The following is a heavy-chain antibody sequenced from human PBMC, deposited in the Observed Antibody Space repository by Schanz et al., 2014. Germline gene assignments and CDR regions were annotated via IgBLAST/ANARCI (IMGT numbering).Heavy chain of an antibody. CDR2: INPNSGDT. Sequence: QVQLVQSGAEVKKPGASVKVSCKASGYTFTGYYIHWVRQAPGQGLEWMGWINPNSGDTNYAQKFQGRVTMTWDTSISTAYMELNSLTSDDTAIYYCARDRAGASYYFNYWGQGSLVTVSS. CDR3: ARDRAGASYYFNY. CDR1: GYTFTGYY. V-gene: IGHV1-2*02. D-gene: IGHD1-26*01. J-gene: IGHJ4*02.